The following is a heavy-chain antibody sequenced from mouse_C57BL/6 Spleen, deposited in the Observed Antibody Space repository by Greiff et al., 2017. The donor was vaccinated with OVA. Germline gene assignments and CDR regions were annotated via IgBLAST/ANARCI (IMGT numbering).Heavy chain of an antibody. Sequence: VQLQQPGAELVKPGASVKLSCKASGYTFTSYWMQWVKQRPGQGLEWIGEIDPSDSYTNYNQKFKGKATLTVDTSSSTAYMQLSSLTSEDSAVYYCARKLITTVVDYWYFDGGGTGTTVTVSS. CDR3: ARKLITTVVDYWYFDG. J-gene: IGHJ1*03. D-gene: IGHD1-1*01. V-gene: IGHV1-50*01. CDR1: GYTFTSYW. CDR2: IDPSDSYT.